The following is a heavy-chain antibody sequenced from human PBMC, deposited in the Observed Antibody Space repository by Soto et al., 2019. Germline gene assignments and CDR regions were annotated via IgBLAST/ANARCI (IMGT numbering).Heavy chain of an antibody. CDR1: GYTFTSYA. V-gene: IGHV1-3*01. D-gene: IGHD2-15*01. CDR3: ARKRCSGGSCYGGWFDP. J-gene: IGHJ5*02. CDR2: INAGNGNT. Sequence: AASVKVSCKASGYTFTSYAMHWVRQAPGQRLEWMGWINAGNGNTKYSQKFQGRVTITRDTSASTAYMELSSLRSEDTAVYYCARKRCSGGSCYGGWFDPWGQGTLVTVSS.